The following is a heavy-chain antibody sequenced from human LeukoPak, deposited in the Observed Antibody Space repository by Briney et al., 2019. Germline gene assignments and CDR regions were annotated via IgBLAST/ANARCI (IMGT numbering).Heavy chain of an antibody. CDR1: GGSFSGYY. Sequence: PSETLSLTCAVYGGSFSGYYWSWIRQHPGKGLEWIGYIYYSGSTYYNPSLKSRVTISVDTSKNQFSLKLSSVTAADTAVYYCARGHRLGYCSSTSCYLGDWFDPWGQGTLVTVSS. V-gene: IGHV4-31*11. CDR3: ARGHRLGYCSSTSCYLGDWFDP. J-gene: IGHJ5*02. CDR2: IYYSGST. D-gene: IGHD2-2*01.